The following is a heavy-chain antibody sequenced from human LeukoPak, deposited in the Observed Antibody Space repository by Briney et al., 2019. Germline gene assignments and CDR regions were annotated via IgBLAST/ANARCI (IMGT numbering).Heavy chain of an antibody. Sequence: SGRSLRLSCAASGFTFDDYAMHWVRHAPGKGLEWVSGISWNSGSIGYADSVKGRFTISRDNAKNSLYLQMNSLRAEDMALYYCAKARTGYCSSTSCHGGFDYWGQGTLVTVSS. CDR2: ISWNSGSI. V-gene: IGHV3-9*03. CDR1: GFTFDDYA. J-gene: IGHJ4*02. CDR3: AKARTGYCSSTSCHGGFDY. D-gene: IGHD2-2*01.